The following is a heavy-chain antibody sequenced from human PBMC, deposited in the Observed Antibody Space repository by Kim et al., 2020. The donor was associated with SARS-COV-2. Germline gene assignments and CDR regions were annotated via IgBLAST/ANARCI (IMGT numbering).Heavy chain of an antibody. CDR1: GFTFSIYW. J-gene: IGHJ6*02. Sequence: GWSLRLSCAASGFTFSIYWMHWVRQAPGKGLVWVSRINTDGSNISNADSVKGRFTISRDNAKNTLYLQMNSLRAEDTAVYYCARDRGRYYEDSSGYYRYGMDVWGQGTTVTVSS. D-gene: IGHD3-22*01. V-gene: IGHV3-74*01. CDR2: INTDGSNI. CDR3: ARDRGRYYEDSSGYYRYGMDV.